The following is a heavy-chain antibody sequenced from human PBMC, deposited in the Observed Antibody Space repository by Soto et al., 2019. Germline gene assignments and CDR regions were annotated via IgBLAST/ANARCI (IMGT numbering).Heavy chain of an antibody. J-gene: IGHJ6*02. CDR1: GYTLASYG. CDR3: TRGRPAHTAMVVYYYYYGMDV. V-gene: IGHV1-69*04. CDR2: IIPFLGIA. D-gene: IGHD5-18*01. Sequence: GASVEVSCKASGYTLASYGIIWVRHAPGQGLEWMGRIIPFLGIANYAQKLQGRVTITADKSTSTAYMELSSLRSEDTAVYYCTRGRPAHTAMVVYYYYYGMDVWGQGTTVTVSS.